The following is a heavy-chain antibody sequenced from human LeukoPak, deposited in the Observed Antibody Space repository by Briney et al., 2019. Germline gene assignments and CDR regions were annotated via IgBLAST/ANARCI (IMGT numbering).Heavy chain of an antibody. D-gene: IGHD1-1*01. Sequence: GGSLRLSCAASGFTFSSYSIHWVRQAPGKAPECLAVISPDGSEKYYADSAKGRFTISRDNSKNTLFLQMNSLRVEDTAVYYCARDERGPNGIDYWGQGTLVTVSS. CDR2: ISPDGSEK. V-gene: IGHV3-30-3*01. CDR3: ARDERGPNGIDY. CDR1: GFTFSSYS. J-gene: IGHJ4*02.